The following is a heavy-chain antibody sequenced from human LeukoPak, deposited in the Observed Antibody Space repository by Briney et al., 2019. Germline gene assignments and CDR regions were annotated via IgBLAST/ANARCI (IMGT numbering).Heavy chain of an antibody. CDR3: ARDDYGDSGPLFDY. J-gene: IGHJ4*02. D-gene: IGHD4-17*01. CDR2: IRTNGAGT. V-gene: IGHV3-23*01. Sequence: GGSLRLSCAASGFTFSSYAMSWVRQAPGKGLEWVSTIRTNGAGTHYADSVRGRFTISRDDSKNTLYLQMDSLRAEDTAVYYCARDDYGDSGPLFDYWGQGTLVTVSS. CDR1: GFTFSSYA.